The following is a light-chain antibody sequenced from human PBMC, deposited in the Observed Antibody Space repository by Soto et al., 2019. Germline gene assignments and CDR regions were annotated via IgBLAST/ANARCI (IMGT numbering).Light chain of an antibody. Sequence: DIQMTQSPSSLSASIGDRVTITCRTSQAIGNNLGWYQQKPGKAPQRLIFAVSSLQSGVPSRFSGSGSGTEFTLTISSLQPEDFATYYCQQSYSTPRTFGPGTKVDIK. CDR1: QAIGNN. CDR2: AVS. CDR3: QQSYSTPRT. V-gene: IGKV1-17*01. J-gene: IGKJ3*01.